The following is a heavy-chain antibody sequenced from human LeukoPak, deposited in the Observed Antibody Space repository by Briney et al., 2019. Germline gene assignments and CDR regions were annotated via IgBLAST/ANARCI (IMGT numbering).Heavy chain of an antibody. CDR1: GGSISSHY. CDR3: ARHRLRPYYFDY. Sequence: SETLSLTCTVSGGSISSHYWSWIRQPPGKGLEWIGYIYYSGSTSYNPSLKSRVTISVDTSKNQFSLKLSSVTAADTAVYYCARHRLRPYYFDYWGQGTLVTVSS. CDR2: IYYSGST. J-gene: IGHJ4*02. D-gene: IGHD4-17*01. V-gene: IGHV4-59*11.